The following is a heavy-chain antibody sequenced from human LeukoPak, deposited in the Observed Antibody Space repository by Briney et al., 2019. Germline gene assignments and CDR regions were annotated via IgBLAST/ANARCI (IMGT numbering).Heavy chain of an antibody. D-gene: IGHD3-22*01. CDR2: IGGSGGST. CDR1: GFTFSSYA. Sequence: TGGSLRLSCAASGFTFSSYAMSWVRQAPGKGLEWVSAIGGSGGSTYYADSVKGRFTISRDNSKNTLYLQMNSLRAEDTAVYYCAKAFMIVVDYFDYWGQGTLVTVSS. J-gene: IGHJ4*02. CDR3: AKAFMIVVDYFDY. V-gene: IGHV3-23*01.